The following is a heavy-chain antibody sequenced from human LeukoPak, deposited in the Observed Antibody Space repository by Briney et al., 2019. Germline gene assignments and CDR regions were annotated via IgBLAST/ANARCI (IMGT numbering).Heavy chain of an antibody. CDR3: ATALRYFDWLVTN. CDR1: GFTFSSYG. J-gene: IGHJ4*02. Sequence: GGSLRLSCAASGFTFSSYGMNWVRQAPGKGLEWVSYISSSGSTIYYADSVKGRFTISRDNAKNSLYLQMNSLRAEDTAVYYCATALRYFDWLVTNWGQGTLVTVSS. D-gene: IGHD3-9*01. CDR2: ISSSGSTI. V-gene: IGHV3-48*03.